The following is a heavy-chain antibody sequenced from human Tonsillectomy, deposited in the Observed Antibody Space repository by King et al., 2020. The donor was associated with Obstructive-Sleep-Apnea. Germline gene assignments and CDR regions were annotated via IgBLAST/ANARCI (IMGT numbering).Heavy chain of an antibody. D-gene: IGHD6-13*01. V-gene: IGHV4-34*01. J-gene: IGHJ5*02. CDR3: ARGSGAADVNWFDP. CDR2: IKHSGRT. Sequence: VQLQQWGAGLLKPTDTLSLTCAVYGGSFSDYYWSWIRQPPGKGLEWIGEIKHSGRTTYNSSLKSRVTISVDMSKNQFSLKLTSVTAADTAVYYCARGSGAADVNWFDPWGQGALVTVSS. CDR1: GGSFSDYY.